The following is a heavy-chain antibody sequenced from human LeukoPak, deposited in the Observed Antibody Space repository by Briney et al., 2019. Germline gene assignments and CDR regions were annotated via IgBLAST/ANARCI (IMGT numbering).Heavy chain of an antibody. D-gene: IGHD6-6*01. CDR1: GGTFSSYA. Sequence: ASVKVSCKASGGTFSSYAISWVRQAPGQGLEWMGIINPSGGSTSYAQKFQGRVTMTRDTSTSTVYMELSSLRSEDTAVYYCARASSIAARPLGYWGQGTLVTVSS. CDR2: INPSGGST. J-gene: IGHJ4*02. V-gene: IGHV1-46*01. CDR3: ARASSIAARPLGY.